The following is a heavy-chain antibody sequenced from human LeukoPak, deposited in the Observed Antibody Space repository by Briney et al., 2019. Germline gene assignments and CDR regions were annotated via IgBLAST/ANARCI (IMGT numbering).Heavy chain of an antibody. Sequence: ASVTVSCTASGYTFTSYGISWVRQAPGQGLEWMGWISAYNGNTNYAQKLQGRVTMTTDTSTSTAYMELRSLRSDDTAVYYCARDQYDFWSGYQDYYYYGMDVWGQGTTVTVSS. D-gene: IGHD3-3*01. CDR3: ARDQYDFWSGYQDYYYYGMDV. V-gene: IGHV1-18*01. CDR1: GYTFTSYG. CDR2: ISAYNGNT. J-gene: IGHJ6*02.